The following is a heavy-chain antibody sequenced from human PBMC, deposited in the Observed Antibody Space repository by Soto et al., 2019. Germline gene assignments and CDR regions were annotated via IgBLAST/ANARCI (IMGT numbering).Heavy chain of an antibody. D-gene: IGHD6-6*01. J-gene: IGHJ5*02. CDR2: IIPIFGTA. V-gene: IGHV1-69*01. CDR3: ARAEQLVSWFAP. CDR1: GGTFSSYA. Sequence: QVQLVQSGAEVKKPGSSVKVSCKASGGTFSSYAISWVRQAPGQGLEWMGGIIPIFGTANYAQKFQGRVTITGDDASSTACMERSGLRSEDTAVYYCARAEQLVSWFAPYGQRTLVTVSS.